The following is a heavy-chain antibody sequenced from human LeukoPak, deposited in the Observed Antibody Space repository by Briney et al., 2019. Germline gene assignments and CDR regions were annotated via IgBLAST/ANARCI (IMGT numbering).Heavy chain of an antibody. Sequence: SQTLSHTPAISGDRFFSNSVAWNWIRQSPSTGLEWLGRTFYRSKWSNDFAVSVKGRITANPDTSKNQFSLQLNSVTPEDTAVYYCARALDVGLGTYRVYWGERALFTVSS. V-gene: IGHV6-1*01. CDR1: GDRFFSNSVA. D-gene: IGHD7-27*01. CDR2: TFYRSKWSN. CDR3: ARALDVGLGTYRVY. J-gene: IGHJ4*02.